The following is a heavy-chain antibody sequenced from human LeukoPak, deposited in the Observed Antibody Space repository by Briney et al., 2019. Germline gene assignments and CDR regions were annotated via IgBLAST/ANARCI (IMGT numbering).Heavy chain of an antibody. Sequence: SETLSLTCSVSGDSISTYYLSWIRQPPGKGLEWIGYVYYSGSTDYNPSLKSRVTISIDTSKKQFSLNLSSVTAADTAVYYCSASNHLWLRGLFDYWGQGTLVTVSS. D-gene: IGHD5-18*01. CDR3: SASNHLWLRGLFDY. V-gene: IGHV4-59*01. CDR2: VYYSGST. CDR1: GDSISTYY. J-gene: IGHJ4*02.